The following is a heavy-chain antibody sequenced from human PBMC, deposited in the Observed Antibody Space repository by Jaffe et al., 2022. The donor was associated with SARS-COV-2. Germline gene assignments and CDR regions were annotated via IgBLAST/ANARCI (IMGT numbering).Heavy chain of an antibody. V-gene: IGHV3-23*01. J-gene: IGHJ4*02. CDR3: AKGASYYYDSSVYYWDY. Sequence: EVQLLESGGGLVQPGGSLRLSCAASGFTFSSYAMNWVRQAPGKGLEWVSAISGSGGSPYYADSVKGRFTISRDNSKNTLYLQLNSLRAEDTAVYYCAKGASYYYDSSVYYWDYWGQGTLVTVSS. D-gene: IGHD3-22*01. CDR2: ISGSGGSP. CDR1: GFTFSSYA.